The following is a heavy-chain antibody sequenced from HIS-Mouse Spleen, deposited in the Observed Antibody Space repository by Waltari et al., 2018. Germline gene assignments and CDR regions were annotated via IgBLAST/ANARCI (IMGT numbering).Heavy chain of an antibody. V-gene: IGHV4-39*07. Sequence: QLQLQESGPGLVKPSETLSLTCTVSGRASSSSSYYRGWIRQPPGKGLAWIGSIYYSWRTYYNPSLKSRVTISVDTSKNQFSLKLSSVTAADTAVYYCAREIPYSSSWYDWYFDLWGRGTLVTVSS. CDR3: AREIPYSSSWYDWYFDL. J-gene: IGHJ2*01. D-gene: IGHD6-13*01. CDR1: GRASSSSSYY. CDR2: IYYSWRT.